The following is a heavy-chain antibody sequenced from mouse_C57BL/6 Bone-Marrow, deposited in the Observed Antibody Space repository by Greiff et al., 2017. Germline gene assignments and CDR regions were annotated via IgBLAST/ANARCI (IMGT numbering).Heavy chain of an antibody. CDR3: ARGNLAWFAY. Sequence: VQLQQPGAELVKPGASVKMSCTASGYTFTSYWITWVKQRPGQGLEWIGDIVPGSGSTNYNEKFKSKATLTVDTSSSTAYMQLSSLTAEDSAVYSCARGNLAWFAYWGQGTLVTVAA. V-gene: IGHV1-55*01. J-gene: IGHJ3*01. CDR2: IVPGSGST. CDR1: GYTFTSYW.